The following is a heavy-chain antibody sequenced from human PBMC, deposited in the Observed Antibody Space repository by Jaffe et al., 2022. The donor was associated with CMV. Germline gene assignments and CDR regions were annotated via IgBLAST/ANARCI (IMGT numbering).Heavy chain of an antibody. CDR1: GYNFTNSW. D-gene: IGHD2-21*01. CDR2: IDPGDSFT. J-gene: IGHJ5*02. Sequence: EVQLVQSGAEVKKPGESLRISCKTSGYNFTNSWINWVRQMPGKGLEWMGRIDPGDSFTTYSPSFQGHVTISTDKSISTAYLHLSSLKPSDTAMFYCARGPLTGHNWFDPWGQGTLVIVSS. V-gene: IGHV5-10-1*03. CDR3: ARGPLTGHNWFDP.